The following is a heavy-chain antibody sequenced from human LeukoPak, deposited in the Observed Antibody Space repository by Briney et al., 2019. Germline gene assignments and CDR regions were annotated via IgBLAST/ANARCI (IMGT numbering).Heavy chain of an antibody. V-gene: IGHV4-39*01. Sequence: PSETLSLTCTVSGGSISSSGYYWGWIRQPPGKGLEWIGSIYYSGSTYYNPSLKRRVTISVDTSKNQFSLKLSSVTAADTAVYYCWVVPYRQVFDYWGQGTLVTVSS. CDR1: GGSISSSGYY. CDR2: IYYSGST. CDR3: WVVPYRQVFDY. J-gene: IGHJ4*02. D-gene: IGHD2-2*01.